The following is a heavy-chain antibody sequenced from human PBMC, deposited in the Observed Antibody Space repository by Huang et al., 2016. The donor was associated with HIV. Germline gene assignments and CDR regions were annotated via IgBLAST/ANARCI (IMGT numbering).Heavy chain of an antibody. CDR2: TYATGTT. J-gene: IGHJ4*02. CDR1: SSMNYY. CDR3: ARATYRDFEYSFDF. Sequence: SSMNYYWTWIRQPAGKGLEYIGFTYATGTTYYNPSLKSRVSISLATSKNQFSLKLTSVTAADTAVYYCARATYRDFEYSFDFWGQGTLVTVSS. V-gene: IGHV4-61*10. D-gene: IGHD2-21*01.